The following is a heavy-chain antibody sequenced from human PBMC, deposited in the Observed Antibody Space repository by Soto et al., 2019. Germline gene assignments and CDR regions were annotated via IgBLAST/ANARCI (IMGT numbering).Heavy chain of an antibody. CDR2: MNPNSGNT. D-gene: IGHD2-15*01. Sequence: QVQLVQSGAEVKKPGASVKVSCKASGYTFTSYDINWVRQATGQGLEWMGWMNPNSGNTGDAQKFQGRVTMTRNTRVSKAHMELSSVRSEGTAVYYCAGGVVVVSAPRFSYDGMDVWGQGTTVTVSS. CDR1: GYTFTSYD. J-gene: IGHJ6*02. V-gene: IGHV1-8*01. CDR3: AGGVVVVSAPRFSYDGMDV.